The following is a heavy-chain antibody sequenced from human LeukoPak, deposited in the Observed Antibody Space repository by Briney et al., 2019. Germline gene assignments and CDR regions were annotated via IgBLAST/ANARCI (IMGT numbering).Heavy chain of an antibody. V-gene: IGHV3-21*04. CDR3: ARDYDSGWYVFYH. D-gene: IGHD6-19*01. Sequence: PGGSLRLSCAASGFTFSSYSMNWVRQAPGKGLEWVSSISSSSSYIYYADSVKGRFTISRDNAKNSLSLQMNSLRAEDTAVYYCARDYDSGWYVFYHWGQGTLVTVSS. CDR1: GFTFSSYS. J-gene: IGHJ4*02. CDR2: ISSSSSYI.